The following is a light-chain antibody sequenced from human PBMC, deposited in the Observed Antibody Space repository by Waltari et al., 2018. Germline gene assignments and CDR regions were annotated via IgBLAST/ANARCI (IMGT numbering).Light chain of an antibody. CDR1: SPTIGHNY. CDR3: AAWDDSLSRVI. J-gene: IGLJ2*01. V-gene: IGLV1-47*01. CDR2: KNN. Sequence: QSVLTQPPSASGTPGQRVTIPCSGSSPTIGHNYVYWYQEFPGTAPKLLIYKNNQRASGVPDRFSGSKSGTSMSLAISGLRTEDEADYYCAAWDDSLSRVIFGGGTKLTVL.